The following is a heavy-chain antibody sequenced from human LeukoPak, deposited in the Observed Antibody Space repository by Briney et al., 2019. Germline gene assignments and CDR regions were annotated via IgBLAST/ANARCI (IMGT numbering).Heavy chain of an antibody. J-gene: IGHJ4*02. CDR3: ARNSYPIAAARLPDY. CDR2: INPNSGGT. CDR1: GYTFTGYY. Sequence: GASVKVSCKASGYTFTGYYMHWVRQAPGQGLEWMGWINPNSGGTNYAQKLQGWVTMTRDTSISTAYIELSRLRSDDTAVYYCARNSYPIAAARLPDYWGQGTPVTVSS. D-gene: IGHD6-13*01. V-gene: IGHV1-2*04.